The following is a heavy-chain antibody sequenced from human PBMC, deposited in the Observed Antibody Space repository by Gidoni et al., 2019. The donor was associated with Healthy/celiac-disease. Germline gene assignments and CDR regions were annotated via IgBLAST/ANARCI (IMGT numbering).Heavy chain of an antibody. J-gene: IGHJ4*02. CDR3: ARDLRGYSSSSGHGDY. D-gene: IGHD6-6*01. CDR1: GDTCTSYG. Sequence: QVQLVQSGAEVKKPGASVKVSCKASGDTCTSYGISWVRQAPGQGLEWMGWISAYNGNTNYAQKLQGRVTMTTDTSTSTAYMELSRLRSDDTAVYYCARDLRGYSSSSGHGDYWGQGTLVTVSS. V-gene: IGHV1-18*01. CDR2: ISAYNGNT.